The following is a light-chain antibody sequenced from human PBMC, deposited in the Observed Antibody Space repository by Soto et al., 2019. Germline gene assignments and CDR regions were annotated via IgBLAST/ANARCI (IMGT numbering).Light chain of an antibody. CDR1: QGASSS. CDR2: GAS. CDR3: QEQNYWHPIA. Sequence: ENVFTQSPAHVPLSPGERATLSCRASQGASSSYLAWYQQKPGQAPRLLIYGASTRATGIPVRFRGSGSGTECTLTITSLQSEDSAVYYCQEQNYWHPIAVGGGTKVDIK. J-gene: IGKJ4*01. V-gene: IGKV3-15*01.